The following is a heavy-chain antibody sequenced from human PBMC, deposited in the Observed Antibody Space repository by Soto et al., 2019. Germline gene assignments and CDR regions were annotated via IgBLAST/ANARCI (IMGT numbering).Heavy chain of an antibody. CDR1: GGSFSGYY. CDR2: INHSGST. V-gene: IGHV4-34*01. Sequence: SETLSLTCAVYGGSFSGYYWSWIRQPPGKGLEWIGEINHSGSTNYNPSLKSRVTISVDTSKNQFSLKLSSVTAADTAVYYCARDLWGYCGTDCYPLDVWAQGTTVTVSS. D-gene: IGHD2-21*02. CDR3: ARDLWGYCGTDCYPLDV. J-gene: IGHJ6*02.